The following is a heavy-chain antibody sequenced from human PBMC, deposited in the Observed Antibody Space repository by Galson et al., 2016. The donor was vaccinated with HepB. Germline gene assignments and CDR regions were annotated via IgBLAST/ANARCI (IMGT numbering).Heavy chain of an antibody. V-gene: IGHV3-72*01. CDR1: GFSFSSYS. D-gene: IGHD6-25*01. CDR3: ARTGLAADFDY. CDR2: TRNRARSHTT. Sequence: SLRLSCAASGFSFSSYSMNWVRQAPGKGLEWVGRTRNRARSHTTDYAASVKGRFTISRDNSRSSVYLQMNGLKADDTAVYYCARTGLAADFDYWGRGILVTVSS. J-gene: IGHJ4*02.